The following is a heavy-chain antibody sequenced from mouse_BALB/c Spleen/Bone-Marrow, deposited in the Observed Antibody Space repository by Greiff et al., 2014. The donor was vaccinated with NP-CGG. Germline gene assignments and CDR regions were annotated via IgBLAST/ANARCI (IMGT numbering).Heavy chain of an antibody. J-gene: IGHJ2*01. CDR3: AREGVDYFDY. CDR2: INPFNDGT. V-gene: IGHV1-14*01. CDR1: GYTFTSYV. Sequence: VQLKQSGPELVKPGASVKMSCKASGYTFTSYVMHWGKQKPGQGLEWIGYINPFNDGTKYNEKFKGKATLTSDKSSSTAYMELSSLTSEDSAVYYCAREGVDYFDYWGQGTTLTVSS.